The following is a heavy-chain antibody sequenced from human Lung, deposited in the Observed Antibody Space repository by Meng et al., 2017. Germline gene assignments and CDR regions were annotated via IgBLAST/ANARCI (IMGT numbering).Heavy chain of an antibody. CDR1: GYTFIRHG. J-gene: IGHJ4*02. Sequence: QVQVVQSGAEVRNPGASAKASCKTSGYTFIRHGITWVRQAPGQGLEWMGWISVHNGNTNYAEKFQGRVTMTTDTSTNTAYMELRSLTSDDMAVYYCARDLKPEGIATEYLDYWGQGTLVTVSS. D-gene: IGHD6-13*01. CDR3: ARDLKPEGIATEYLDY. CDR2: ISVHNGNT. V-gene: IGHV1-18*03.